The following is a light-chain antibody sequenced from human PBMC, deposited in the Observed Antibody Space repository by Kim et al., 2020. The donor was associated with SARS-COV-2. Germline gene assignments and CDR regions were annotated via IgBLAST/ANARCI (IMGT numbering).Light chain of an antibody. CDR3: SSYAGSEKGV. CDR2: EVN. Sequence: GQWITISCTGTSSDVGRYNLVSWYQQHPGKVPKLMIYEVNKRPSGISNRFSGSKSGNTASLTISGLQAEDEAYYYGSSYAGSEKGVFGGGTQLTVL. CDR1: SSDVGRYNL. J-gene: IGLJ3*02. V-gene: IGLV2-23*02.